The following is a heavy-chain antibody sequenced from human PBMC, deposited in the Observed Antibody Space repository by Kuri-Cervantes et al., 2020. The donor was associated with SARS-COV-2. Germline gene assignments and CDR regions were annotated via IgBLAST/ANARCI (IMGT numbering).Heavy chain of an antibody. CDR3: ARVGRGVELITMIVVVITEEPFDY. D-gene: IGHD3-22*01. CDR1: GFTFSSYW. CDR2: IKQDGSEK. V-gene: IGHV3-7*01. J-gene: IGHJ4*02. Sequence: GESLKISCAASGFTFSSYWMSWVRQAPGKGLEWVANIKQDGSEKYYVDSVKGRFTISRDNAKNSLYLQMNSLRAEDTAVYYCARVGRGVELITMIVVVITEEPFDYWGQGTLVTVSS.